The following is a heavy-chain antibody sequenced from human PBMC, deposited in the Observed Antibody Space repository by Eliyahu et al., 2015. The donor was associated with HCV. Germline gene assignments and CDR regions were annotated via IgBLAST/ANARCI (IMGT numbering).Heavy chain of an antibody. Sequence: QVQLVQSGAEVKKPGSSVKVSCKASGGTFSXXAXSWVRQAPGQGLEWMGGIIPIFGTANYAQKFQGRVTITADESTSTAYMELSSLRSEDTAVYYCAREHPPRYGDYEGLVYYFDYWGQGTLVTVSS. CDR2: IIPIFGTA. D-gene: IGHD4-17*01. CDR3: AREHPPRYGDYEGLVYYFDY. V-gene: IGHV1-69*01. CDR1: GGTFSXXA. J-gene: IGHJ4*02.